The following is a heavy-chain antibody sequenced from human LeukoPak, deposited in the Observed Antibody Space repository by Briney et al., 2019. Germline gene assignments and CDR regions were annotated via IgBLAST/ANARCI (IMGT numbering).Heavy chain of an antibody. CDR2: ISSDGSST. Sequence: PGGSLRLSCAASGFTFSSYWMHWVRQVPGKGLVWVSRISSDGSSTSYADSVKGRFTFSRDDAKNTLYLQMNSLRAEDTAVYYCSRAANFWSGYFDYWGQGALVTVPP. CDR1: GFTFSSYW. CDR3: SRAANFWSGYFDY. V-gene: IGHV3-74*01. D-gene: IGHD3-3*01. J-gene: IGHJ4*02.